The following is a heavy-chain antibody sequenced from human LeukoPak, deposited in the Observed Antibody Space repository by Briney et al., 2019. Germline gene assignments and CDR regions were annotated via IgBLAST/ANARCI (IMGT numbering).Heavy chain of an antibody. Sequence: PGGSLRLSCVASGFSFTNYAMSWVRQAPGKGLEWVSRINERATIISYADSVKGRFTISRENARNTLYLQMNSLTAEDTAVYYCVRDLILVWTPGDDFDHWGQGTLVTASS. V-gene: IGHV3-74*01. CDR1: GFSFTNYA. CDR2: INERATII. D-gene: IGHD3-16*01. J-gene: IGHJ4*02. CDR3: VRDLILVWTPGDDFDH.